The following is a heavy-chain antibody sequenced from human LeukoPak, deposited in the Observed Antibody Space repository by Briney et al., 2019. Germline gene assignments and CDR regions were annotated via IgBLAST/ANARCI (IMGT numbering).Heavy chain of an antibody. D-gene: IGHD6-13*01. J-gene: IGHJ4*02. CDR3: AGGGYSRQFDY. V-gene: IGHV4-39*07. CDR2: IYCSGST. CDR1: GGSIGSSSYY. Sequence: SETLSLTCTVSGGSIGSSSYYWGWIRQPPGKGLEWIGSIYCSGSTYYNPSLKSRVTISQDTSKNQFSLKLSSVTAADTAVYYCAGGGYSRQFDYWGQGTLVTVSS.